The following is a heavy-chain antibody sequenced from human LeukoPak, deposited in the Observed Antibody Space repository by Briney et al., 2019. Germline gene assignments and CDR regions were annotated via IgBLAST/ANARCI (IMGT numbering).Heavy chain of an antibody. D-gene: IGHD3-22*01. J-gene: IGHJ5*02. CDR2: IYPGDSDT. V-gene: IGHV5-51*01. CDR1: GYSFTSYW. CDR3: ARQRDYYDSSGFNWFDP. Sequence: GESLKISCKGSGYSFTSYWIGWVRQMPGKGLEWMVIIYPGDSDTRYSPSFQGQVTISADKSISTAYLQWSSLKASDTAMYYCARQRDYYDSSGFNWFDPWGQGTLVTVSS.